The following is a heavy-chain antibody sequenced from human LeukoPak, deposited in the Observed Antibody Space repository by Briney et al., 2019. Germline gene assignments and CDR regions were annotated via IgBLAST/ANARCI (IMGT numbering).Heavy chain of an antibody. Sequence: YPGGSLRLSCAASGFTFSSYAMSWVRQAPGKGLEWVSSISSSSSYIYYADSVKGRFTISRDNAKNSPYLQMNSLRAEDTAVYYCARDPGVSSPTDFDYWGQGTLVTVSS. V-gene: IGHV3-21*01. CDR2: ISSSSSYI. D-gene: IGHD6-13*01. CDR1: GFTFSSYA. CDR3: ARDPGVSSPTDFDY. J-gene: IGHJ4*02.